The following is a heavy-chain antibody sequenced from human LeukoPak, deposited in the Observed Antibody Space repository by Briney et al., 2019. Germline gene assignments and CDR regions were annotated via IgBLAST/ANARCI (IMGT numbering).Heavy chain of an antibody. J-gene: IGHJ6*02. D-gene: IGHD1-26*01. CDR1: GFTLSSYD. Sequence: GGSLRLSCAASGFTLSSYDMHWVRQATGKGLEWVSAIGTAGDTYYPGSVKGRFTISRENAKNSLYLQMNSLRAGDTAVYYCARGALGAAKHYYYGMDVWGQGTTVTVSS. CDR2: IGTAGDT. V-gene: IGHV3-13*01. CDR3: ARGALGAAKHYYYGMDV.